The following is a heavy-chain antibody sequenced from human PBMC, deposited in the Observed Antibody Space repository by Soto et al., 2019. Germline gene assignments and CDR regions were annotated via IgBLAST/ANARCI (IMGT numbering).Heavy chain of an antibody. Sequence: SVKVSCKASGDTFSSYAISWVRQAPGQGLEWMGGIIPIFGTANYAQKFQGRVTITADKSTSTAYMELSSLRSEDTAVYYCAGYGDYDRNYYYGMDVWGQGTTVTVSS. V-gene: IGHV1-69*06. D-gene: IGHD4-17*01. CDR2: IIPIFGTA. J-gene: IGHJ6*02. CDR3: AGYGDYDRNYYYGMDV. CDR1: GDTFSSYA.